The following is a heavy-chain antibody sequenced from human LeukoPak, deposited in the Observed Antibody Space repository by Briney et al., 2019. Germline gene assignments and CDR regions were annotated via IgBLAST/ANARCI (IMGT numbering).Heavy chain of an antibody. V-gene: IGHV3-21*01. CDR2: ITSSGIFI. CDR1: GFTFSTYS. Sequence: GGSLRLSCAVSGFTFSTYSMNWVRQAPGKGLEWVSSITSSGIFIYYADSVKGRFTISRDNAKNSLYLQMNSLRAEDTAVYYCARSGYDSGSYYDDWGQGTLVIVSS. J-gene: IGHJ4*02. D-gene: IGHD3-10*01. CDR3: ARSGYDSGSYYDD.